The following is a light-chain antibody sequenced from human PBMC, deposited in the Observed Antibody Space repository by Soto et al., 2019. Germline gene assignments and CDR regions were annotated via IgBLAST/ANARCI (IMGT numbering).Light chain of an antibody. Sequence: EIVLTQSPGTLSLSPGERATLSCRASQSVSSSYLAWSQQKPGQAPSPLIYGASSRAIGIPDRFSGSGSGTVFTLTISRLAPEDFAVYYCQQYGSSPWTFGQGTKVEIK. CDR2: GAS. CDR1: QSVSSSY. V-gene: IGKV3-20*01. J-gene: IGKJ1*01. CDR3: QQYGSSPWT.